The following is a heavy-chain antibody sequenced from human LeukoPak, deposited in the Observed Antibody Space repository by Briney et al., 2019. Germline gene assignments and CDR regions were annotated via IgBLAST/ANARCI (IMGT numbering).Heavy chain of an antibody. Sequence: SETLSLTCTVSGGSISSSSYYWGWIRQPPGKGLEWIGSIYYSGSTYYNPSLKSRVTISVDTSKNQYSLKLSSVTAADTAVYYCARKIAAAGTFRYYYYGMDVWGQGTTVTVSS. CDR2: IYYSGST. D-gene: IGHD6-13*01. CDR1: GGSISSSSYY. J-gene: IGHJ6*02. V-gene: IGHV4-39*01. CDR3: ARKIAAAGTFRYYYYGMDV.